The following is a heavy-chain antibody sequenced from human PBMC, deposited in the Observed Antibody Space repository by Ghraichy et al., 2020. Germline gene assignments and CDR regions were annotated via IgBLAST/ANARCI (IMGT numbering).Heavy chain of an antibody. CDR1: GGSISTGGYS. Sequence: SETLSLTCGVSGGSISTGGYSWTWLRQAPGKGLEWIGYIYYGGSAHLNPSLKSRVTISVDGSRNRLSLDVTSMTAADAAVYYCAVLASHGVDVWGQGTTVAVSS. J-gene: IGHJ6*02. D-gene: IGHD3-3*01. CDR3: AVLASHGVDV. CDR2: IYYGGSA. V-gene: IGHV4-30-2*01.